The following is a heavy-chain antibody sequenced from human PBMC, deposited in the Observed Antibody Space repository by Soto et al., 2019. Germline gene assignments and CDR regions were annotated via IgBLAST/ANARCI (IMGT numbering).Heavy chain of an antibody. D-gene: IGHD5-12*01. J-gene: IGHJ4*02. CDR1: GGSLTGYY. CDR2: IKDGGST. V-gene: IGHV4-34*01. CDR3: ARGQEGIVATH. Sequence: QVQLQQWGAGLLKPSETLSLTCAVNGGSLTGYYWSWIRQPPGKGLEWIGEIKDGGSTNYSPSLRSRVTISADTSKNPFSLRLNSATAADTAVYFCARGQEGIVATHWDQGTLVTVSS.